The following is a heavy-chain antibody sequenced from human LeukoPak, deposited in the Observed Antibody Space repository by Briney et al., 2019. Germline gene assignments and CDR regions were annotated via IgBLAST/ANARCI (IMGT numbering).Heavy chain of an antibody. CDR2: INHSGST. CDR1: GGSFSGYY. D-gene: IGHD3-22*01. Sequence: PSETLSLTCAVYGGSFSGYYWSWIRQPPGKGLEWIGEINHSGSTNYNPSLKSRVTISVDTSKNQFSLKVSSVTAADTAVYYCARHSRDSSGYYYYPFDYWGQGILVTVSS. V-gene: IGHV4-34*01. J-gene: IGHJ4*02. CDR3: ARHSRDSSGYYYYPFDY.